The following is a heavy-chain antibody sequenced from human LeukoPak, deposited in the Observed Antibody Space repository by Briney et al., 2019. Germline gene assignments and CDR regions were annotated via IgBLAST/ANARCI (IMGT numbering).Heavy chain of an antibody. D-gene: IGHD3-10*01. CDR3: ARGGYSASGNYLDH. V-gene: IGHV3-66*01. J-gene: IGHJ4*02. CDR2: IYTGGST. Sequence: PGGSLRLSCAASGFTVSSNYMSWVRQAPGKGLEWVSVIYTGGSTYYADSAKGRFTISRDDSKNTLYLQMNSLRAEDTAIYYCARGGYSASGNYLDHWGQGTLVSVSS. CDR1: GFTVSSNY.